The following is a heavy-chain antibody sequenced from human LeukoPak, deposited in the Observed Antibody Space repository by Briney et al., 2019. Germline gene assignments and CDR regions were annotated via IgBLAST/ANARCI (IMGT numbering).Heavy chain of an antibody. J-gene: IGHJ4*02. Sequence: GGSLRLSCAASGFTFSSYAMSWVRQAPGKGLEWVSAISGTGGTTYYADSVKGRFTISRDNSKSSLYLQMNSLRAEDTAVYYRASPIAAAGATADYWGQGTLVTVSS. CDR1: GFTFSSYA. D-gene: IGHD6-13*01. CDR2: ISGTGGTT. CDR3: ASPIAAAGATADY. V-gene: IGHV3-23*01.